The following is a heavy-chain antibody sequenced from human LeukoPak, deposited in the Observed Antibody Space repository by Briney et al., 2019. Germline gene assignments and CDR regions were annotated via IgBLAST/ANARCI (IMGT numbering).Heavy chain of an antibody. J-gene: IGHJ4*02. V-gene: IGHV4-39*07. D-gene: IGHD3-10*01. CDR2: IYYSGST. CDR1: GGSISSSSYY. Sequence: SSETLSLTCTVSGGSISSSSYYWGWIRQPPGKGLEWIGSIYYSGSTYYNPSLKSRVTISVDTSKNQFSLKLSSVTAADTAVYYCARDLVSGYDGSGSYSYYFDYWGQGTLVTVSS. CDR3: ARDLVSGYDGSGSYSYYFDY.